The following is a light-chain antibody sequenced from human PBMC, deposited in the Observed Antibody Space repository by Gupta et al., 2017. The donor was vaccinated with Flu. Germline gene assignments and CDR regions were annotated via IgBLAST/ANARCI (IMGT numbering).Light chain of an antibody. CDR3: GTWYSSLSGWV. J-gene: IGLJ3*02. CDR1: SSNIGNNY. V-gene: IGLV1-51*02. CDR2: ENN. Sequence: QSVLTQPPSVSAAPGQKVTISCSGSSSNIGNNYVSWYQQLPGTAPNLLIHENNKRPSGIPARFSGSRYDTSATLGITGLQTGEEADDYCGTWYSSLSGWVFGGGTKLTVL.